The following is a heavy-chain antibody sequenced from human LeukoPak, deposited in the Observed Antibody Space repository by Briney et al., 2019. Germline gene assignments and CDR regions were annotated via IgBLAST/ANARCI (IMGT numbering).Heavy chain of an antibody. Sequence: PGGSLRLSCSPSGFTVSSNDMSSVRQAPGKGLELVSVIYRGGRTYSADSVKGRFTISRDNSKNTLHLQMNSLRAEDTAVYYCARGLRRSRYPYYFDYWGQGTLVTVSS. J-gene: IGHJ4*02. CDR3: ARGLRRSRYPYYFDY. CDR2: IYRGGRT. D-gene: IGHD3-22*01. V-gene: IGHV3-53*01. CDR1: GFTVSSND.